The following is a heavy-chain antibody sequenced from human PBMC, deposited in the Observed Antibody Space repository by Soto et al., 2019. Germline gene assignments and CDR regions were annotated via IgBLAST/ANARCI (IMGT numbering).Heavy chain of an antibody. D-gene: IGHD5-18*01. CDR2: IIPIFGTA. Sequence: QVQLVQSGAEVKKPGSSVKVSCKASGGTFSSYAISWVRQAPGQGLEWMGGIIPIFGTANYAHKFQGRVTITADESTSTAYMELSSLRSEDTAVYYCARTGEWIQLWAPFDYWGQGTLVTVSS. CDR1: GGTFSSYA. J-gene: IGHJ4*02. V-gene: IGHV1-69*01. CDR3: ARTGEWIQLWAPFDY.